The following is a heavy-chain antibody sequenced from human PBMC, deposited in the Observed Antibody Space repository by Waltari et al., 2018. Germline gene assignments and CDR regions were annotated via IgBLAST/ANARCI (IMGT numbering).Heavy chain of an antibody. CDR1: GGSISSGSYY. V-gene: IGHV4-61*02. D-gene: IGHD3-10*01. J-gene: IGHJ4*02. Sequence: QVQLQESGPGLVKPSQTLSLPCTVSGGSISSGSYYWSWIRQPAGKGLEWIGRIYTSGSTNYNPSLKSRVTISVDTSKNQFSLKLSSVTAADTAVYYCARLSGSYSPFDYWGQGTLVTVSS. CDR2: IYTSGST. CDR3: ARLSGSYSPFDY.